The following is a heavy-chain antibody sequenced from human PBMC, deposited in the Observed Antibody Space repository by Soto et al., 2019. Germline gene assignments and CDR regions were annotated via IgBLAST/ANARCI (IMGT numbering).Heavy chain of an antibody. CDR1: GFTFDDYA. Sequence: GGSLRLSCAVSGFTFDDYAMHWVRQAPGKGLEWVSGISWNGGRIAYAGSVKGRFTISRDNAKNSLYLQMSSLRSDDTALYYCAKDIAPMIAASAGGIDYWGQGILVTVSS. D-gene: IGHD6-13*01. CDR3: AKDIAPMIAASAGGIDY. V-gene: IGHV3-9*01. J-gene: IGHJ4*02. CDR2: ISWNGGRI.